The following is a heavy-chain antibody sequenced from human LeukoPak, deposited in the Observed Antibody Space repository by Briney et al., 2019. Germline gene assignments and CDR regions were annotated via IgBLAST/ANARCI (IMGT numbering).Heavy chain of an antibody. CDR1: GDSVSSNSAA. Sequence: SQTLSLTCAISGDSVSSNSAAWNWIRQSPSRGLEWLGRTYYRSKLYNDYAVSVKSRITINPDTSKNQFSLQLNSVTPEDTAVYYCARTGLAVAGRNWFDPWGQGTLVTVSS. CDR3: ARTGLAVAGRNWFDP. CDR2: TYYRSKLYN. J-gene: IGHJ5*02. V-gene: IGHV6-1*01. D-gene: IGHD6-19*01.